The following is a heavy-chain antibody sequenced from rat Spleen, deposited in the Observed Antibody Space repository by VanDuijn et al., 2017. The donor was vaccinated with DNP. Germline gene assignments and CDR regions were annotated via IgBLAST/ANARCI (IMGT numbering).Heavy chain of an antibody. V-gene: IGHV5-31*01. D-gene: IGHD1-2*01. CDR1: GFIFSDYW. J-gene: IGHJ2*01. CDR2: ITKTGDST. CDR3: TSSPHIRTAATFDY. Sequence: EVQLVESGGGPVQPGRSLKVSCVASGFIFSDYWMTWIRQAPGKGLEWVASITKTGDSTYYSDSVKGRFSISRDNAKSTLYLQVNSLRSEDTATYYCTSSPHIRTAATFDYWGQGVMVTVS.